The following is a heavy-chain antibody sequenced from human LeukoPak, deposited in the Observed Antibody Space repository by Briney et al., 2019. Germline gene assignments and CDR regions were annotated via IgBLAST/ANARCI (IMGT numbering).Heavy chain of an antibody. CDR1: GDSISGYY. Sequence: PSETLSLTCSASGDSISGYYSTWIRQPAGKGLEWIGRIYYTVSTNYNPSLQRRVNLQVQTSKNQFSLNLRSVTAADAAIYYCAKWRVVPAVIDPWGQGTPVTVSS. D-gene: IGHD2-2*01. J-gene: IGHJ5*02. CDR3: AKWRVVPAVIDP. V-gene: IGHV4-4*07. CDR2: IYYTVST.